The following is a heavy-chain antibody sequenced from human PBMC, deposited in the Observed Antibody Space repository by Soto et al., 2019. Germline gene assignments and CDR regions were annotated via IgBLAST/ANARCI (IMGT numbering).Heavy chain of an antibody. CDR3: ARGVDSWSGYLF. V-gene: IGHV4-34*01. D-gene: IGHD3-3*01. CDR1: GGSFDGYY. Sequence: QVHLQQWGAGLLKPSETLSLTCALYGGSFDGYYWSWIRQSPGKGLEWIGEIHHSGSTKYNPSLKSRVSLSVDTSTKQFSLKMTSMTAADRGVYYCARGVDSWSGYLFWGQGTPVTVS. J-gene: IGHJ4*02. CDR2: IHHSGST.